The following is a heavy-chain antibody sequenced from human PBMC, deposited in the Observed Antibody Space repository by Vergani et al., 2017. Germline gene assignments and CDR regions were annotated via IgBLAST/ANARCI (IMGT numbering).Heavy chain of an antibody. V-gene: IGHV1-69*11. Sequence: QVQLVQSGAEVKKPGSSVKVSCKASGGTFSSYAISWVRQAPGQALEWMGRIIPILGTANYAQKFQGRVTITADESTRTADMELSSLRSEDTAVYYGARLPDPLMRYCSSTSCYDIDYWGQGTLVTVSS. D-gene: IGHD2-2*01. J-gene: IGHJ4*02. CDR3: ARLPDPLMRYCSSTSCYDIDY. CDR2: IIPILGTA. CDR1: GGTFSSYA.